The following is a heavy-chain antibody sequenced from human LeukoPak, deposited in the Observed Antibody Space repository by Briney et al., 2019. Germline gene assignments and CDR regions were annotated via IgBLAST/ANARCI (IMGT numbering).Heavy chain of an antibody. CDR1: QFTFSRFA. CDR3: AKHLGSHFFLFYYMDV. V-gene: IGHV3-23*01. D-gene: IGHD6-13*01. CDR2: LSGSGTAT. Sequence: PGGSLRLSCEASQFTFSRFAMSWIRQAPGTGLEWVSTLSGSGTATYYADSVKGRFTTSRDNSKDTLYLQMDNLRADDTAVYYCAKHLGSHFFLFYYMDVWGTGTSVIVS. J-gene: IGHJ6*03.